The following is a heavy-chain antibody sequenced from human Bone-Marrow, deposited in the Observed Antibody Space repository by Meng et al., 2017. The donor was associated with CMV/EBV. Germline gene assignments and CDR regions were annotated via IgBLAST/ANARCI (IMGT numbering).Heavy chain of an antibody. CDR1: GFSFSTSG. J-gene: IGHJ4*02. CDR2: IRYDGGEK. V-gene: IGHV3-30*02. CDR3: AKEIQLKPFDY. Sequence: GGSLRLSCAASGFSFSTSGMHWVRQAPGKGLEWVSSIRYDGGEKHYADSVKGRFAVSRDNSENTMFLQMSSLRVDDTAVYYCAKEIQLKPFDYWGQGTLVTVSS.